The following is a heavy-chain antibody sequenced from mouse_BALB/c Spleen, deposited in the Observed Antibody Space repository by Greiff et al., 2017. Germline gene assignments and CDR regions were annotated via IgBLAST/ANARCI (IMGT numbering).Heavy chain of an antibody. J-gene: IGHJ2*01. CDR1: GYTFTDYE. CDR2: IDPETGGT. V-gene: IGHV1-15*01. Sequence: QVQLQQSGAELVRPGASVTLSCKASGYTFTDYEMHWVKQTPVHGLEWIGAIDPETGGTAYNQKFKGKATLTADKSSSTAYMELRSLTSEDSAVYYCTRNYGSYWGQGTTVTVSA. CDR3: TRNYGSY. D-gene: IGHD1-1*01.